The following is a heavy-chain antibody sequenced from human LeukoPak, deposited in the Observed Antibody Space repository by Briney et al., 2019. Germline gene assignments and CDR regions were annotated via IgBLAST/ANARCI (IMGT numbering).Heavy chain of an antibody. J-gene: IGHJ4*02. CDR2: ISSSSYI. Sequence: GGPLRLSCAASGFTFSSYSMNWVRQAPGKGLEWVSSISSSSYIYYADSVKGRFTISRDNAKNSLYLQMNSLRAEDTAVYYCARELLGGDCYTDWGQGTLVTVSS. CDR1: GFTFSSYS. D-gene: IGHD2-21*02. CDR3: ARELLGGDCYTD. V-gene: IGHV3-21*01.